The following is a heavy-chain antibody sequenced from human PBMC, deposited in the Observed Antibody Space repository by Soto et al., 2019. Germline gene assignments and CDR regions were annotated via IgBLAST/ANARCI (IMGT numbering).Heavy chain of an antibody. CDR1: GFTFSSYG. Sequence: GGSLRLSCATSGFTFSSYGMHWVRQAPGKGLEWVAVISYDGRNKYYADAVKGRFTISRDNSKNTLYLQTNSLRAEDTAVYYCAKDRGALRWSEEHYYFDYWGQGTLVTVSS. CDR3: AKDRGALRWSEEHYYFDY. V-gene: IGHV3-30*18. J-gene: IGHJ4*02. CDR2: ISYDGRNK. D-gene: IGHD4-17*01.